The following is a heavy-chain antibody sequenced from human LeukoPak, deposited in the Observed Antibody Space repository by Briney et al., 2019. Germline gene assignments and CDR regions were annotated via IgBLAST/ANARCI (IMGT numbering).Heavy chain of an antibody. Sequence: SETLSLTCAVYGGSFSGYYWSWIRQPPGKGLEWIGEINHSGSTNYNPSLKSRVTISVDTSKNQFSLKLSSVTAADTAVYYCARLGPTMSLIKWGGKNRFDPWGQGTLVTVSS. CDR1: GGSFSGYY. CDR2: INHSGST. J-gene: IGHJ5*02. CDR3: ARLGPTMSLIKWGGKNRFDP. V-gene: IGHV4-34*01. D-gene: IGHD7-27*01.